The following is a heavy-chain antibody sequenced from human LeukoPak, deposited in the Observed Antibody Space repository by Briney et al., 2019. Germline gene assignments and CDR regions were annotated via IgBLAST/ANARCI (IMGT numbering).Heavy chain of an antibody. CDR3: ARLPSGPLAAAGTGH. D-gene: IGHD6-13*01. Sequence: ASVKVSCKASGGAFSSYAISWVRQAPGQGLEWMGGIIPIFGTANYAQKFQGRVTITADESTSTAYMELSSLRSEDTAVYYCARLPSGPLAAAGTGHWGQGTLVTVSS. V-gene: IGHV1-69*13. CDR2: IIPIFGTA. CDR1: GGAFSSYA. J-gene: IGHJ4*02.